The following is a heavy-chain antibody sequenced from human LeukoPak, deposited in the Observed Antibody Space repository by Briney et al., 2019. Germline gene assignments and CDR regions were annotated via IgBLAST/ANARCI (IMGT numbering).Heavy chain of an antibody. D-gene: IGHD3-16*01. J-gene: IGHJ5*02. Sequence: SSVKVSCKASGYTFTGYYMHWVRQAPGQGLEWMGWINPNSGGTNYAQKLQGRVTMTTDTSTSTGYMELRSLRSDDTAVYYCARDRVLIRRGGLDPWGQGNLVTVSS. CDR3: ARDRVLIRRGGLDP. V-gene: IGHV1-2*02. CDR1: GYTFTGYY. CDR2: INPNSGGT.